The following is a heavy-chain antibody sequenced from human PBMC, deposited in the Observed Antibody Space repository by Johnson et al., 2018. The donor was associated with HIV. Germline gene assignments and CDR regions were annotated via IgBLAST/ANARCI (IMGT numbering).Heavy chain of an antibody. CDR2: ISSSGNTI. CDR1: GFTFSDYY. J-gene: IGHJ3*02. D-gene: IGHD1-26*01. V-gene: IGHV3-11*04. Sequence: QVQLVESGGGLVQPGGSLRLSCAASGFTFSDYYMSWIRQAPGKGLEWVSSISSSGNTIYYTDSVKGRFTISRDNAKNSLDLQMNSLRAEDTAVYYCASTGLITYVGAFDIWGQGTMVTVFS. CDR3: ASTGLITYVGAFDI.